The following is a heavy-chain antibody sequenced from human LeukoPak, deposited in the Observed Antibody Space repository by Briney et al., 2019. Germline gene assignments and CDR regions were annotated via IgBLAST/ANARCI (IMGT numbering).Heavy chain of an antibody. D-gene: IGHD2-2*01. V-gene: IGHV3-23*01. Sequence: GGSLRLSCAASGFTFHTYAMSWVRQAPGKGLECVSAISGNGAATYYAVSVKGRFTISRDNSKNTLFVQMNSLRGEDTAVYYCAKDSGGRYQLAAGNWFDSWGQGTLVTVSS. J-gene: IGHJ5*01. CDR3: AKDSGGRYQLAAGNWFDS. CDR1: GFTFHTYA. CDR2: ISGNGAAT.